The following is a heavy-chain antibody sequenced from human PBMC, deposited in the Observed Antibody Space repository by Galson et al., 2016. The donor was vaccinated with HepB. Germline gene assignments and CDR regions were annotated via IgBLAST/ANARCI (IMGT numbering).Heavy chain of an antibody. V-gene: IGHV3-43*01. CDR2: VGGNGATT. CDR1: GFIFRKFT. J-gene: IGHJ4*02. CDR3: AKEHNTGWPSLES. D-gene: IGHD6-19*01. Sequence: SLRLSCAASGFIFRKFTMHWVRQRPGKGLEWVSLVGGNGATTFYADSVKGRFTISRDNGKNSVYLQMNSLTIEDTALYYCAKEHNTGWPSLESWGQGTLVSGSP.